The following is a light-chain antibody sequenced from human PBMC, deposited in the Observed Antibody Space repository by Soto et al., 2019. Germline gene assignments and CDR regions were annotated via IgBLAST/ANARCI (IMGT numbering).Light chain of an antibody. CDR3: QQSYSTSCT. Sequence: DIQMTPSPSSLSASVGDRVTITCRASKSISSYLNWYQEKPGKAPKLLIYAASSEQSVVPSRFSGGGAVTDSTLTISSLQPEDFATYCCQQSYSTSCTFGQGTKVEIK. CDR2: AAS. V-gene: IGKV1-39*01. J-gene: IGKJ1*01. CDR1: KSISSY.